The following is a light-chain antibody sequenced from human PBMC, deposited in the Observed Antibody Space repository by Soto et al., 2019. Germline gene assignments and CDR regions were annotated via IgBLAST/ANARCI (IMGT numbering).Light chain of an antibody. CDR1: QGIRND. V-gene: IGKV1-6*01. J-gene: IGKJ1*01. CDR3: LQDYNYPRT. CDR2: AAS. Sequence: AIQMTQSPSSLSASVGDRVTITCRASQGIRNDLGWYQQKPGKAPKLLIYAASSLQSGVPSRFSGSGSGTDFTLTIRSLQPEDFATYYGLQDYNYPRTFGQGTKVEIK.